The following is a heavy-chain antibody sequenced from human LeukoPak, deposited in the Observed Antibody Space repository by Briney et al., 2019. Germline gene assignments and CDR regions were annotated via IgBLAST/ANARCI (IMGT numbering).Heavy chain of an antibody. CDR3: ALYGSGSYVDY. J-gene: IGHJ4*02. CDR2: INPSGGST. V-gene: IGHV1-46*01. Sequence: ASVKVSCKASAYTFTSYYMHWVRQAPGQGLEWMGIINPSGGSTSYAQKFQGRVTMTRDTSTSTVYMELSSLRSEDTAVYYCALYGSGSYVDYWGQGTLVTVSS. CDR1: AYTFTSYY. D-gene: IGHD3-10*01.